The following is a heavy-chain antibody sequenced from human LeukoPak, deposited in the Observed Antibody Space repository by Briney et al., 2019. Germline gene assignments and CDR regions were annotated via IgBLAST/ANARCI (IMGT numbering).Heavy chain of an antibody. V-gene: IGHV3-23*01. CDR2: ISGSGGST. CDR1: GFTFSSYA. Sequence: GSLRRSCAASGFTFSSYAMSWVRQAPGKGLEWVSAISGSGGSTYYADSVKGRFTISRDNSKNTLYLQMNSLRAEDTAVYYCAKFGYCSGGSCYPLDYWGQGTLVTVSS. CDR3: AKFGYCSGGSCYPLDY. D-gene: IGHD2-15*01. J-gene: IGHJ4*02.